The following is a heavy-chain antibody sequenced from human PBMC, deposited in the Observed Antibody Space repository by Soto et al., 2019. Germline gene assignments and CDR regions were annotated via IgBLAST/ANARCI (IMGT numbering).Heavy chain of an antibody. CDR1: GGSISGYF. V-gene: IGHV4-59*01. D-gene: IGHD1-26*01. J-gene: IGHJ5*02. CDR3: ARGANWFDP. Sequence: SETLSLTCSVSGGSISGYFWSWVRQTPGEGLEWIGYVYYNGNTNYNPTLKSRVTISVDTSKNQFSLNLNSVTAADTAIYFCARGANWFDPWGQGTLVTVSS. CDR2: VYYNGNT.